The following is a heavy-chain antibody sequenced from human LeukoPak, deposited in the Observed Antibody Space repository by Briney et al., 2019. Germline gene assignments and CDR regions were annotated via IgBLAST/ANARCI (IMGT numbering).Heavy chain of an antibody. Sequence: SETLSLTCTVSGYSISSGYYWGWIRQPPGKGLEWIGSIYHSGSTYYNPSLKSRVTISVDTSKNQFSLKLGSVTAADTAVYYCARVYGSGWYPDAFDIWGQGTMVTVSS. CDR1: GYSISSGYY. J-gene: IGHJ3*02. D-gene: IGHD6-19*01. V-gene: IGHV4-38-2*02. CDR3: ARVYGSGWYPDAFDI. CDR2: IYHSGST.